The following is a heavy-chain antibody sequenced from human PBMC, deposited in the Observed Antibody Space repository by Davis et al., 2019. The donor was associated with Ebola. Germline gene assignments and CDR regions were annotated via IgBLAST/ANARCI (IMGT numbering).Heavy chain of an antibody. J-gene: IGHJ6*03. CDR3: ARGMTTYYYYMDV. D-gene: IGHD4-11*01. CDR2: INPNSGGT. Sequence: ASVKVSCKASGYTFTGYYMHWVRQAPGQGLEWMGWINPNSGGTNYAQKFQGWVTMTRDTSISTAYMELSRLRSDDTAVYYCARGMTTYYYYMDVWGKGTTVTVSS. CDR1: GYTFTGYY. V-gene: IGHV1-2*04.